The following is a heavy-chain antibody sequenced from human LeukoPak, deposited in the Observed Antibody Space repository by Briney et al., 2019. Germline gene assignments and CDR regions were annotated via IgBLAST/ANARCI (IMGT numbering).Heavy chain of an antibody. J-gene: IGHJ4*02. CDR3: ARRNKNSWAFDY. Sequence: KASETLSLTCTVSGGSISSYYWSWIRQPAGKGLEWIGRIYTSGSTNYNPSLKSRVTMSVDTPKNQFSLKLSSVTAADTAVYYCARRNKNSWAFDYWGQGTLVTVSS. V-gene: IGHV4-4*07. D-gene: IGHD6-13*01. CDR1: GGSISSYY. CDR2: IYTSGST.